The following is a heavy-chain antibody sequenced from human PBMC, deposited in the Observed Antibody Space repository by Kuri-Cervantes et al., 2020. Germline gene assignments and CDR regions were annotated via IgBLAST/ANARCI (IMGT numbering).Heavy chain of an antibody. CDR2: IYYSGST. CDR1: GGSISSGDYY. V-gene: IGHV4-30-4*08. Sequence: LRLSCTVSGGSISSGDYYWSWIRQPPGKGLEWIGYIYYSGSTYYNPSLKSRVTMSVDTSKNQFSLKLSSVTAADTAVYYCARGSRMDYDFWSGYFLEYWGQGTLVTVSS. CDR3: ARGSRMDYDFWSGYFLEY. D-gene: IGHD3-3*01. J-gene: IGHJ4*02.